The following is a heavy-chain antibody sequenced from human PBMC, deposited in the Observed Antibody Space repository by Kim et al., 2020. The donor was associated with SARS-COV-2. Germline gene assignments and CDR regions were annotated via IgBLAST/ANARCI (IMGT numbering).Heavy chain of an antibody. J-gene: IGHJ4*02. CDR3: ARELYGSY. D-gene: IGHD2-2*02. V-gene: IGHV1-18*01. Sequence: NGNTNYAKKLQGRVTMTTDTSTSTAYMELRSLRSDDTAVYYCARELYGSYWGQGTLVTVSS. CDR2: NGNT.